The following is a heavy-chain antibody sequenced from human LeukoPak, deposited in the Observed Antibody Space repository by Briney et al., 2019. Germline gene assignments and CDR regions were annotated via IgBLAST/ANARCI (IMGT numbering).Heavy chain of an antibody. J-gene: IGHJ1*01. D-gene: IGHD2-8*01. Sequence: HTGGSLRLSCAASGFTVSSNSMSWVRQTPGKGLEWVSVIYSGGSTYYADSVKGRFTISRDNSKNTLYLQMNSLRAEDTAVYYCASMYFSQYLQHWGQGTLVTVSS. V-gene: IGHV3-53*01. CDR2: IYSGGST. CDR3: ASMYFSQYLQH. CDR1: GFTVSSNS.